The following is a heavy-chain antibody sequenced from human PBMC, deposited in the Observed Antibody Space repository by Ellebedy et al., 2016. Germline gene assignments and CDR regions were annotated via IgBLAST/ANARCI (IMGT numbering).Heavy chain of an antibody. D-gene: IGHD5-24*01. CDR3: AKVTVATIRSASIDY. Sequence: GESLKISXAASGFTFSSYAMSWVRQAPGKGLEWVSAISGSGGSTYYADSVKGRFTISRDNSKNTLYLQINSLRAEDTAVYYCAKVTVATIRSASIDYWGQGTLVTVSS. CDR2: ISGSGGST. J-gene: IGHJ4*02. CDR1: GFTFSSYA. V-gene: IGHV3-23*01.